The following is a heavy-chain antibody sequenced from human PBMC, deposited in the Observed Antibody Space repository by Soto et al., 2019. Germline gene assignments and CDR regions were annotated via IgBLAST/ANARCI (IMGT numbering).Heavy chain of an antibody. D-gene: IGHD3-10*01. J-gene: IGHJ4*02. Sequence: EVQLVESGGGLVQPGGSLRLSCAASGFTFSSYSMNWVRQAPGKGLEWVSYISSSSSTIYYADSVKGRFTISRDNAKNSLYLQMNSLRDEDTAVYYCARDGLWFGELLYPGLDYWGQGTLVTVSS. V-gene: IGHV3-48*02. CDR1: GFTFSSYS. CDR2: ISSSSSTI. CDR3: ARDGLWFGELLYPGLDY.